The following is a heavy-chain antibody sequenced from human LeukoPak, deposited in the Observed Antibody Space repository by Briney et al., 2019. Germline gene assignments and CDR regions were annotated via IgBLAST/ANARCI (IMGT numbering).Heavy chain of an antibody. CDR2: INPNSGGT. J-gene: IGHJ4*02. D-gene: IGHD2-21*02. CDR1: GYTFTCYY. Sequence: ASVKVSCKASGYTFTCYYMHWVRQAPGQGLEWMGWINPNSGGTNYAQKFQGRVTMTRDTSISTAYMELSRLRSDDTAVYYCARSLVVTAIRGFDYWGQGTLVTVSS. V-gene: IGHV1-2*02. CDR3: ARSLVVTAIRGFDY.